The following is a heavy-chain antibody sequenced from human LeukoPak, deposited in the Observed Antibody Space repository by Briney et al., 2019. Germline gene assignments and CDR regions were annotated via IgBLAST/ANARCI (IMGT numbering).Heavy chain of an antibody. CDR1: EFTFISYS. V-gene: IGHV3-48*04. Sequence: SGGSLRLSCAASEFTFISYSMSWVRQAPGKGLEWVSYISSTASSIYYADSVKGRFTISRDNAENSLYLQMNSLRAEDTAVYYCARDVTYHGGDWFDPWGQGTLVTVSS. CDR2: ISSTASSI. J-gene: IGHJ5*02. CDR3: ARDVTYHGGDWFDP. D-gene: IGHD4-23*01.